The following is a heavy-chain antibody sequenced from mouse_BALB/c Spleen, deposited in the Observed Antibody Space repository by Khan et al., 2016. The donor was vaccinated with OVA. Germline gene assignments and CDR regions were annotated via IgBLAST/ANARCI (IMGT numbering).Heavy chain of an antibody. Sequence: QVQLKQSGPGLVAPSQSLSITCTVSGFSLSSYGVNWVRQPPGKGLEWLGVIWGDGSTNYHSALKSRLNINKDNSKSQVFLKLNSLQTDDTATYFWAKWDNSYYAMDYWGQGTSVTVSS. J-gene: IGHJ4*01. D-gene: IGHD1-3*01. CDR3: AKWDNSYYAMDY. CDR2: IWGDGST. V-gene: IGHV2-3*01. CDR1: GFSLSSYG.